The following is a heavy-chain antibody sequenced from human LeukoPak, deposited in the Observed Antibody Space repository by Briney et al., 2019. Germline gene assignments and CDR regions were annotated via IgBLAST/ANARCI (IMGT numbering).Heavy chain of an antibody. V-gene: IGHV3-21*01. D-gene: IGHD6-13*01. CDR2: ISSSSSYI. J-gene: IGHJ4*02. CDR1: GFTFGSYS. CDR3: ARDGEEASSSWYRVDY. Sequence: GGSLRLSCAASGFTFGSYSMNWVRQAPGKGLEWVSSISSSSSYIYYADSVKGRFTISRDNAKNSLYLQMNSLRAEDTAVYYCARDGEEASSSWYRVDYWGQGTLVTVSS.